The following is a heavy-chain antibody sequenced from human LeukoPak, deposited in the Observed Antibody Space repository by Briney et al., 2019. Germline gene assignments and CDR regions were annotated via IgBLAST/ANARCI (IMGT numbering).Heavy chain of an antibody. CDR2: ISSSSSYI. CDR3: ARDLDYYNGMDV. V-gene: IGHV3-21*01. J-gene: IGHJ6*02. CDR1: GFTFSSYS. Sequence: GGSLRLSCAASGFTFSSYSMNWVRQAPGKGLEWVSSISSSSSYIYYADSVKGRFTISRDNAKNSLYLQMNSLRAEDTAVYYCARDLDYYNGMDVWGQGTTVTVSS.